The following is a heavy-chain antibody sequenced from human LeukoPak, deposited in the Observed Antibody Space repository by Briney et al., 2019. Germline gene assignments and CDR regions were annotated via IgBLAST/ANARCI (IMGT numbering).Heavy chain of an antibody. D-gene: IGHD3-3*01. Sequence: ASVKVSCKASGGTFSSYAISWVRQAPGQGLEWMGGIIPIFGTANYAQKFQGRVTITADKSTSTAYMELSSLRSEDTAVYYCARHATLATEWLFKPYYYYYYMDVWGKGTTVTVSS. V-gene: IGHV1-69*06. CDR1: GGTFSSYA. CDR2: IIPIFGTA. J-gene: IGHJ6*03. CDR3: ARHATLATEWLFKPYYYYYYMDV.